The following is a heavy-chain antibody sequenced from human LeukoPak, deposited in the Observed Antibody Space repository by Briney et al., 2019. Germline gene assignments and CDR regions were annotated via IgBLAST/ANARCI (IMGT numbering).Heavy chain of an antibody. Sequence: GGSLRLSCAASGFTFSNSGMSWVRQAPGKGLEWVSGISGNGATAYNADSVKGRFTISRDNSKNTVYLQMNSLRVEDTAIYYCARGQEFDDGVFDTWGQVTLVTVSS. CDR2: ISGNGATA. D-gene: IGHD1-1*01. CDR3: ARGQEFDDGVFDT. V-gene: IGHV3-23*01. J-gene: IGHJ4*02. CDR1: GFTFSNSG.